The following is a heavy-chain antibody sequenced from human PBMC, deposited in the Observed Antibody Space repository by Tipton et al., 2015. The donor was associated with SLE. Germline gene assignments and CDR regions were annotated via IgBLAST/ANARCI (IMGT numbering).Heavy chain of an antibody. D-gene: IGHD6-6*01. CDR2: INWNGGST. Sequence: GSLRLSCAASGFSLSSNGMHWVRQAPGKGLEWVSGINWNGGSTGYADSVKGRFTISRDNTKNSLYLQMNSLRAGDTAFYYCARDIEYSSSLGDFGFDYWGQGTLVTVSS. J-gene: IGHJ4*02. CDR1: GFSLSSNG. CDR3: ARDIEYSSSLGDFGFDY. V-gene: IGHV3-20*04.